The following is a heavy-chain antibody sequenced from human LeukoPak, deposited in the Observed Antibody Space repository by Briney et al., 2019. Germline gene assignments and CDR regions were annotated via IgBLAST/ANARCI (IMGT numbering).Heavy chain of an antibody. Sequence: PGGSLRLSCAASGFTFSSYSMNWVSQAPGKGLEWVSSISSSSSYIYYADSVKGRFTISRDNAKNSLYLQMNSLRAEDTAVYYCARPIAAAGNWVDDAFDIWGQGTMVTVSS. CDR3: ARPIAAAGNWVDDAFDI. V-gene: IGHV3-21*01. CDR1: GFTFSSYS. J-gene: IGHJ3*02. D-gene: IGHD6-13*01. CDR2: ISSSSSYI.